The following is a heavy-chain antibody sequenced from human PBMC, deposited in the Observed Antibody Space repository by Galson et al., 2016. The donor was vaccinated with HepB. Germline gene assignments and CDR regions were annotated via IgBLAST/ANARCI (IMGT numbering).Heavy chain of an antibody. V-gene: IGHV3-33*01. J-gene: IGHJ6*02. CDR1: GFTFSRYG. Sequence: SLRLSCAASGFTFSRYGMHWVRQAPGKGLEWVAVIWYDGSKEYYADSVKGRFTISRDNSKNTLYLQMDSLRAEDTAVFYCARTPPGTFGIYYYYGMDVWGQGTTVTVSS. CDR3: ARTPPGTFGIYYYYGMDV. CDR2: IWYDGSKE. D-gene: IGHD2/OR15-2a*01.